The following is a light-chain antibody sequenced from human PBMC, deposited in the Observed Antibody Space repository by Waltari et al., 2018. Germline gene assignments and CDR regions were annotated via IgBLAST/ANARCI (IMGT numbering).Light chain of an antibody. Sequence: DIQMTQSPSTVSASLGARVTITCRASQNLNTFLSWYQQKPGAVPNLLIYDASTLERGVPSRFSGSGSGTHFTLTISGLQPDDFAVYYCQHYNKWPPWTFGQGTKVEFK. J-gene: IGKJ1*01. V-gene: IGKV1-5*01. CDR1: QNLNTF. CDR3: QHYNKWPPWT. CDR2: DAS.